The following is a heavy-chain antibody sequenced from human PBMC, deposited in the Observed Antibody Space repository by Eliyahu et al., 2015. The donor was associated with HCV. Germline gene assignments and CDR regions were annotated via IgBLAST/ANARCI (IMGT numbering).Heavy chain of an antibody. CDR3: ARDLGYASGSYGCDY. CDR2: IKQDGSDK. Sequence: VQLVESGGGLVQPGGSLRLSCTASDFTFSSFWMTWVRQTPGKGLEWVATIKQDGSDKYYVDSVKGRFTISRDNAKDSLYLEMNSLRVEDTAVYYCARDLGYASGSYGCDYWGQGTLVTVSS. D-gene: IGHD3-10*01. V-gene: IGHV3-7*03. J-gene: IGHJ4*02. CDR1: DFTFSSFW.